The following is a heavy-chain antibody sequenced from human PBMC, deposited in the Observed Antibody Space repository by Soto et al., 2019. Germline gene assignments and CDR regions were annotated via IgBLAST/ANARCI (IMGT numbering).Heavy chain of an antibody. CDR1: GGSFSGYY. CDR2: INHSGST. Sequence: PSETLSLTCAVYGGSFSGYYWSWIRQPPGKGLEWIGEINHSGSTNYNPSLKSRVTISVDTSKNQLSLKLSSVTAADTAVYYCARRITMVRGVTPYYYYYYMDVWGKGTTVTVSS. D-gene: IGHD3-10*01. V-gene: IGHV4-34*01. CDR3: ARRITMVRGVTPYYYYYYMDV. J-gene: IGHJ6*03.